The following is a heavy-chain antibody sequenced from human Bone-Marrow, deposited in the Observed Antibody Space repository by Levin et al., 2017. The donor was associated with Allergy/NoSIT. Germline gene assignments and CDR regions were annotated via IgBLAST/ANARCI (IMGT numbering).Heavy chain of an antibody. V-gene: IGHV1-8*01. Sequence: ASVKVSCKASGYTFTSYDINWVRQATGQGLEWMGWMNPNSGNTGYAQKFQGRVTMTRNTSISTAYMELSSLRSEDTAVYYCARGGYYDFWGGYYTDNWFDPWGQGTLVTVSS. CDR2: MNPNSGNT. CDR3: ARGGYYDFWGGYYTDNWFDP. D-gene: IGHD3-3*01. J-gene: IGHJ5*02. CDR1: GYTFTSYD.